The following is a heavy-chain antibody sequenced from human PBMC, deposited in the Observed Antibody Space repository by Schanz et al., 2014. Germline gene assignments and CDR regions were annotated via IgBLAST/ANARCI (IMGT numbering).Heavy chain of an antibody. CDR2: ISDSGDTA. Sequence: EVQLVQSGGGLVQPGGSLRLSCVASGFTFSSYDVFWVRQAPGKGLEWVSLISDSGDTAYYADSVKGRFTISRDNSKNTLYLQMNSLRAEDTAVYHCVSSGSYSSYAFWGQGTLVTVSS. CDR1: GFTFSSYD. D-gene: IGHD3-10*01. J-gene: IGHJ4*02. CDR3: VSSGSYSSYAF. V-gene: IGHV3-23*04.